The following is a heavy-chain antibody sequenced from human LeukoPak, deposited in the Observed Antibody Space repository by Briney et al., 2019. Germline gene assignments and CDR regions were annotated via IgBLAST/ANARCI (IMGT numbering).Heavy chain of an antibody. CDR3: ARGGVWYFDL. CDR2: IHLSGST. CDR1: GGSISFHY. Sequence: PSETLSLTCTVSGGSISFHYWSWIRQPPGKGLEWIGYIHLSGSTYYDPSLRSRVTISGDTSKNQFSLRLNSATAADTAVYYCARGGVWYFDLWGRGTLVTVSS. V-gene: IGHV4-59*11. D-gene: IGHD3-16*01. J-gene: IGHJ2*01.